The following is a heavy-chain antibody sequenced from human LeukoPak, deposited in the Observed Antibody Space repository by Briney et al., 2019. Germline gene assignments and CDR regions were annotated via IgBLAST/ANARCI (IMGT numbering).Heavy chain of an antibody. J-gene: IGHJ3*02. Sequence: SETLSLTCTVSGGSISSHYWSWIRQPPGKGLEWIGYIYYSGSTNYNPSLKSRVTISVDTSKNQFSLKLSSVTAADTAVYYCARFRSKRQCHDAFDIWGQGTMVTVSS. CDR2: IYYSGST. V-gene: IGHV4-59*11. D-gene: IGHD6-19*01. CDR3: ARFRSKRQCHDAFDI. CDR1: GGSISSHY.